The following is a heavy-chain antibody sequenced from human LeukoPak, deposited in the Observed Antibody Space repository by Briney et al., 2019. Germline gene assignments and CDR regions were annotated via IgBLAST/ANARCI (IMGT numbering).Heavy chain of an antibody. CDR1: GYTFTGYY. J-gene: IGHJ4*02. CDR3: ARVFLDYDFWSGYHY. Sequence: SVKVSCKASGYTFTGYYMHWVRQAPGQGLEWMGWINPNSGGTNYAQKFQGRVTMTRDTSISTAYMELSRLRSDDTAVYYCARVFLDYDFWSGYHYWGQGTLVTVSS. D-gene: IGHD3-3*01. V-gene: IGHV1-2*02. CDR2: INPNSGGT.